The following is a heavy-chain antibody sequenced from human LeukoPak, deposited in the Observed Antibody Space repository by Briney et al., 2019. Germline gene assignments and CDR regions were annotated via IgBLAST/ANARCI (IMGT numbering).Heavy chain of an antibody. V-gene: IGHV4-39*07. D-gene: IGHD5-18*01. CDR3: ARDKWLVWFDP. Sequence: SETLSLTCTVSGGSISSSSYYWGWIRQPPGKGLEWIGSIYYSGNTYYNPSLKSRVTISVDTSKNQFSLKLGSVTAADTAVYYCARDKWLVWFDPWGQGTLVTVSS. J-gene: IGHJ5*02. CDR2: IYYSGNT. CDR1: GGSISSSSYY.